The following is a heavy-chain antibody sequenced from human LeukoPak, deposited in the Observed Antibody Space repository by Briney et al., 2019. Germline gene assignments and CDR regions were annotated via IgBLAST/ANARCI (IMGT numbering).Heavy chain of an antibody. Sequence: PSETLSLTCTVSGGAISSYYWSLIRQPLGKGLEWIGYIYYSGSTNYNPSLKSRVTISVDTSKNQFSLKLSSVTAADTAVYYCARGYSSGYFDYWGQGTLVTVSS. D-gene: IGHD6-19*01. J-gene: IGHJ4*02. V-gene: IGHV4-59*01. CDR3: ARGYSSGYFDY. CDR2: IYYSGST. CDR1: GGAISSYY.